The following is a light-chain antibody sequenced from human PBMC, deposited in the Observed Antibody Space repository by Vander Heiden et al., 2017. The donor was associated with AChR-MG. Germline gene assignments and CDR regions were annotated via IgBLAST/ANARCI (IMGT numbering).Light chain of an antibody. V-gene: IGLV2-14*03. CDR3: SSYTSSSTWV. CDR2: DVS. J-gene: IGLJ3*02. Sequence: QSALTQPASVSGPPGQSVTISCTATSSYVGGYNYVSWYQQHPGKAPKLMIYDVSNRPSGVSNRFSGSKSGNTASLTISGLQAEDEADYYCSSYTSSSTWVFGGGTKLTVL. CDR1: SSYVGGYNY.